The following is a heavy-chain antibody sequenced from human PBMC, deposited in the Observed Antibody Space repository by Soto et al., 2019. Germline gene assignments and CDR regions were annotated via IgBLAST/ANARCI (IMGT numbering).Heavy chain of an antibody. CDR2: INPSGGST. V-gene: IGHV1-46*01. CDR3: ARAGDGYNWRLDY. Sequence: QLQLVQSGAGVKKPGASVKVSCKASGYTFTSYYMPWGRQPPGQGLEWMGIINPSGGSTGYAQKFQGRVTMTRDTSTSTVYMELSSLRSEDTAVYYCARAGDGYNWRLDYWGQGTLVTVSS. J-gene: IGHJ4*02. D-gene: IGHD5-12*01. CDR1: GYTFTSYY.